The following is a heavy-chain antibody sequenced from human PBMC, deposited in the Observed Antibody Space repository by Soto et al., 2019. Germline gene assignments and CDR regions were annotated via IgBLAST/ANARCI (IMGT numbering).Heavy chain of an antibody. V-gene: IGHV1-46*01. J-gene: IGHJ1*01. CDR1: GYIFTAYS. CDR3: AREENCRGGTCYSEYFHH. Sequence: ASVKVSCKTSGYIFTAYSMHWVRQAPGQGLEWMGVVNPSGGSAHYAQSFEGRVTLTRDTSTSTFYMELSSLRSEDTAVYYCAREENCRGGTCYSEYFHHWGQGTLVTVSS. CDR2: VNPSGGSA. D-gene: IGHD2-15*01.